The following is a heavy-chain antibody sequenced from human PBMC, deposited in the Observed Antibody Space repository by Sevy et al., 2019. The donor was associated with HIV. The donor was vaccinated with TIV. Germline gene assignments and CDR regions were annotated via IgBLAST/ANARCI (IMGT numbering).Heavy chain of an antibody. J-gene: IGHJ4*02. D-gene: IGHD3-16*01. CDR3: AKDLWGNWDYYFDY. CDR1: GLTLSSYA. CDR2: ISGRGGST. Sequence: GGSLRLSCADSGLTLSSYAMNWVRQAPGKGLEWVSAISGRGGSTYYADSVEGRFTISRDNSKNTLYLQMNSLRAEDTAVYYCAKDLWGNWDYYFDYWGQGTLVTVSS. V-gene: IGHV3-23*01.